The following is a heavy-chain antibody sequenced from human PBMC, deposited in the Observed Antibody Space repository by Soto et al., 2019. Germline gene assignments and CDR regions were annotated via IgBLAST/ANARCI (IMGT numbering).Heavy chain of an antibody. D-gene: IGHD2-15*01. CDR1: GGSISSGGYY. CDR2: IYYSGST. Sequence: QVQLQESGPGLVKPSQTLSLTCTVSGGSISSGGYYWSWIRQHPGKGLEWSGYIYYSGSTYYNPSLKSRVTISVDTSKNQFSLKLSSVTAADTAVYYCARVWGVVAVQRADAFDIWGQGTMVTVSS. CDR3: ARVWGVVAVQRADAFDI. J-gene: IGHJ3*02. V-gene: IGHV4-31*03.